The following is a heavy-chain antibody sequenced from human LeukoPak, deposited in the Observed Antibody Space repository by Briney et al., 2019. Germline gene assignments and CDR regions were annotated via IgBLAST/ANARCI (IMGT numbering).Heavy chain of an antibody. CDR1: GFTFSSYA. D-gene: IGHD6-13*01. V-gene: IGHV3-23*01. CDR3: AKDRAPGIAGYYFDY. Sequence: GGSLRLSCAASGFTFSSYAMSWVRQAPGKGLEWVSAISGSGGSTYYADSVKGRVTISRDNSKNTLYLQMNSLGAEDTAVYYCAKDRAPGIAGYYFDYWGQGTLVTVSS. J-gene: IGHJ4*02. CDR2: ISGSGGST.